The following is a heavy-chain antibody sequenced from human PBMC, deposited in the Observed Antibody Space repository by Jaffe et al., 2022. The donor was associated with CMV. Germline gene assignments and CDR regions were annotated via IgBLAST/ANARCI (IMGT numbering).Heavy chain of an antibody. D-gene: IGHD6-6*01. J-gene: IGHJ6*02. CDR1: GFTFSSYS. CDR3: ARSIAARGVSSRRLYGMDV. CDR2: ISSSSSYI. V-gene: IGHV3-21*01. Sequence: EVQLVESGGGLVKPGGSLRLSCAASGFTFSSYSMNWVRQAPGKGLEWVSSISSSSSYIYYADSVKGRFTISRDNAKNSLYLQMNSLRAEDTAVYYCARSIAARGVSSRRLYGMDVWGQGTTVTVSS.